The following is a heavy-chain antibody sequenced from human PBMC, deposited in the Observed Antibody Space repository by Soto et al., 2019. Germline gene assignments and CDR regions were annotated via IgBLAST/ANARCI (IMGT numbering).Heavy chain of an antibody. CDR3: TRDQGGSYDSWFDP. J-gene: IGHJ5*02. CDR1: FTFNSYS. V-gene: IGHV3-21*06. D-gene: IGHD1-26*01. CDR2: ISSGSAYI. Sequence: GGSLRLSCTFTFNSYSLNWVRQAPGKGLEWVSSISSGSAYIKYADSVKGRFTISRDNANNLLYPQMSSLRVDDTAVYYCTRDQGGSYDSWFDPWGQGTLVTVSS.